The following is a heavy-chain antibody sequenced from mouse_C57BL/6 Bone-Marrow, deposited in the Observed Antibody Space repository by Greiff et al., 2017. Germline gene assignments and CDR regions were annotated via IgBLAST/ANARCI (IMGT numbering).Heavy chain of an antibody. CDR1: GYTFTSYW. Sequence: VQLQQPGAELVRPGSSVKLSCKASGYTFTSYWMDWVKQRPGQGLEWIGNIYPSDSETHYNQKFKDKATLTVDKSSSTAYMQLSSLTSEDSAVYCCARKGDWDAFDYWGQGTTLTVSS. D-gene: IGHD4-1*01. J-gene: IGHJ2*01. V-gene: IGHV1-61*01. CDR3: ARKGDWDAFDY. CDR2: IYPSDSET.